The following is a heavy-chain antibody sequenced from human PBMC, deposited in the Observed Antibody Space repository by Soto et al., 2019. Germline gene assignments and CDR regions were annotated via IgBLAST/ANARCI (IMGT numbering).Heavy chain of an antibody. Sequence: PSETLSLTCTVSGGSISSSSYYWGWIRQPPGKGLEWIGSIYYSGSTYYNPSLKGRVTISVDTSKNQFSLKLSSVTAADTAVYYCARPSTSDYYGMDVWGQGTTVTVSS. V-gene: IGHV4-39*01. CDR1: GGSISSSSYY. D-gene: IGHD2-2*01. CDR2: IYYSGST. J-gene: IGHJ6*02. CDR3: ARPSTSDYYGMDV.